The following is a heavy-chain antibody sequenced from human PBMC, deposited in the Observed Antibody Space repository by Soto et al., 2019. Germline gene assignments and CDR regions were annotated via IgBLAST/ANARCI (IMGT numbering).Heavy chain of an antibody. CDR2: INPSGGST. V-gene: IGHV1-46*01. J-gene: IGHJ6*02. Sequence: ASVKVSCKASGYTFTNYYMHWVRQAPGQGLEWMGIINPSGGSTSYAQKFQGRVTMTRDTSTSTVYMELSSLRSEDTAVYYCAREITRAVEMATIRNGMDVWGQGTKVTVSS. CDR3: AREITRAVEMATIRNGMDV. D-gene: IGHD5-12*01. CDR1: GYTFTNYY.